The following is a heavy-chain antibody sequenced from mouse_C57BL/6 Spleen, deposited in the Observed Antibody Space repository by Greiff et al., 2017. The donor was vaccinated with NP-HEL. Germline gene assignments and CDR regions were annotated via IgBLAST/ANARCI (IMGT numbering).Heavy chain of an antibody. CDR3: TRSTVVGRYFDV. CDR1: GYTFTDYE. D-gene: IGHD1-1*01. J-gene: IGHJ1*03. Sequence: VQLVESGAELVRPGASVTLSCKASGYTFTDYEMHWVKQTPVHGLEWIGAIDPETGGTAYNQKFKGKAILTADKSSSTAYMELRSLTSEDSAVYYCTRSTVVGRYFDVWGTGTTVTVSS. CDR2: IDPETGGT. V-gene: IGHV1-15*01.